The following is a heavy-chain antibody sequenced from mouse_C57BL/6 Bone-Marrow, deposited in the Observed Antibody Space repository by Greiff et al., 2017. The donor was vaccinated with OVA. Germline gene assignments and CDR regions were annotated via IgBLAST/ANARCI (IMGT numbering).Heavy chain of an antibody. CDR1: GYTFTSYW. Sequence: QVQLQQPGAELVMPGASVKLSCKASGYTFTSYWMHWVKQRPGQGLEWIGEIDPSDSYTNYNQKFKGKSTLTVDKSSSTAYMQLSSLTSKDSAVYYCAREGLLLTTVALDYWGQGTTLTVSS. CDR3: AREGLLLTTVALDY. CDR2: IDPSDSYT. J-gene: IGHJ2*01. D-gene: IGHD1-1*01. V-gene: IGHV1-69*01.